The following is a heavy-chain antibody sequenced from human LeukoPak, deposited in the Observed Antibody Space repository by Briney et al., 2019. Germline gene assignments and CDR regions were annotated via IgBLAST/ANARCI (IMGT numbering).Heavy chain of an antibody. CDR1: GFTFSSYA. V-gene: IGHV3-30-3*01. Sequence: GGSLRLSCAASGFTFSSYAMHWVRQAPGKGLEWVAVISYDGSNKYYADSVKGRFTISRDNSKNTLYLQISSLRAEDAAVYYCAREYSSSSEPLYYFAYWGQGVLVTVSS. J-gene: IGHJ4*02. CDR2: ISYDGSNK. CDR3: AREYSSSSEPLYYFAY. D-gene: IGHD6-6*01.